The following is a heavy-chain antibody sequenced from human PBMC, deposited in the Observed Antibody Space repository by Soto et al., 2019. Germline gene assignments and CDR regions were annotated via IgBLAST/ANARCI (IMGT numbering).Heavy chain of an antibody. CDR2: ISGSGGST. J-gene: IGHJ4*02. CDR3: AKDAHKWLRLVHTSDY. Sequence: EVQLLESGGGLVQPGGSLRLSCAASGFTFSSYAMSWVRQAPGKGLEWVSAISGSGGSTYYADSVKGRFTISRDNSKNTLYLQMNSLRAEDTAVYYCAKDAHKWLRLVHTSDYWRQGTLVTVSS. D-gene: IGHD5-12*01. V-gene: IGHV3-23*01. CDR1: GFTFSSYA.